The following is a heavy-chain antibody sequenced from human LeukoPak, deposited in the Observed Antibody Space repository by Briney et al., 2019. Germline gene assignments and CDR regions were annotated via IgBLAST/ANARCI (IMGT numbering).Heavy chain of an antibody. D-gene: IGHD2-2*01. CDR3: ARGRGGPAVLFNWFDP. V-gene: IGHV1-2*02. Sequence: ASVKVSCKASGYTFTGYYMHWVRQAPGQGLEWMGWINPNSGGTNYAKKFQGRVTMTRDTSISTAYMELSRLRSDDTAVYYCARGRGGPAVLFNWFDPWGQGTLVTVSS. CDR1: GYTFTGYY. CDR2: INPNSGGT. J-gene: IGHJ5*02.